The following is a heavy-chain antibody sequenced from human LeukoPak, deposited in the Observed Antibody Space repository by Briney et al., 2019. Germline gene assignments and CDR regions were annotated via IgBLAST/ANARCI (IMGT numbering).Heavy chain of an antibody. CDR2: ISGSGGST. Sequence: GGSLRLSCAASGFTFSSYAMSWVRQAPGKGLEWVSAISGSGGSTYYADSVKGRFTISRGNSKNTLYLQMNSLRAEDTAVYYCAKDFAWIQLWLGDYWGQGTLVTVSS. V-gene: IGHV3-23*01. CDR1: GFTFSSYA. D-gene: IGHD5-18*01. J-gene: IGHJ4*02. CDR3: AKDFAWIQLWLGDY.